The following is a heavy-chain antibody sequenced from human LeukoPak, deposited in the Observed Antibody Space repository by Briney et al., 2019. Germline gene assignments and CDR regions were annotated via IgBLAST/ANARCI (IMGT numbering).Heavy chain of an antibody. J-gene: IGHJ4*02. CDR2: IYSGGST. D-gene: IGHD3-10*01. V-gene: IGHV3-53*01. CDR3: ARARGPLDY. Sequence: GGSLRLSCAASGFTFSSYWMSWVRQAPGKGLEWVSVIYSGGSTYYADSVKGRFTISRDNSKNTLYLQMNSLRAEDTAVYYCARARGPLDYWGQGTLVTVSS. CDR1: GFTFSSYW.